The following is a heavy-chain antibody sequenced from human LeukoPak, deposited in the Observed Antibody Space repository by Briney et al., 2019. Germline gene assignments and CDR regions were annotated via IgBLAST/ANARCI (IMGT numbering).Heavy chain of an antibody. CDR3: ARGYYGDYFLDY. D-gene: IGHD4-17*01. Sequence: TGGSLRLSCAASGFTFRIYSMNWVRQAPGKGLEGVSYISTSSSTIYYADSVKGRFTISRDNAKNSLYLQMNSLRDEDTAVYYCARGYYGDYFLDYWGQGTLVTVSS. CDR1: GFTFRIYS. CDR2: ISTSSSTI. V-gene: IGHV3-48*02. J-gene: IGHJ4*02.